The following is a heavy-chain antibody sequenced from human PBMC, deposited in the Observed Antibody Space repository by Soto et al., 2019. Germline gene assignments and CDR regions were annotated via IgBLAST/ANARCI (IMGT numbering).Heavy chain of an antibody. J-gene: IGHJ6*04. V-gene: IGHV4-39*01. D-gene: IGHD3-3*01. Sequence: PSETLSLTCTVSGGSISSSSYYWGWIRQPPGKGLEWMGRSYYSGSTYYNPSLKSRVTISVDTSKNQCSLKLRSVTAADTAVYCCASLRDFCSGYSGCYYHCMEGWGKGTTFTVSS. CDR2: SYYSGST. CDR3: ASLRDFCSGYSGCYYHCMEG. CDR1: GGSISSSSYY.